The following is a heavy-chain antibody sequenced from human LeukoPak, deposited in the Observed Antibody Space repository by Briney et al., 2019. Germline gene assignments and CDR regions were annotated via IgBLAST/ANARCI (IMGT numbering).Heavy chain of an antibody. Sequence: PSETLSLTCAVYGGSFSGYYWSWIRQPPGKGLEWIGEIHDGGSTTYHPSLKSRVTISVDKSKNQFSLTLTSVTAADTAVYYCARVARCTSCFDVDYWGQGTLVTVSS. V-gene: IGHV4-34*01. CDR1: GGSFSGYY. J-gene: IGHJ4*02. CDR2: IHDGGST. D-gene: IGHD2-2*01. CDR3: ARVARCTSCFDVDY.